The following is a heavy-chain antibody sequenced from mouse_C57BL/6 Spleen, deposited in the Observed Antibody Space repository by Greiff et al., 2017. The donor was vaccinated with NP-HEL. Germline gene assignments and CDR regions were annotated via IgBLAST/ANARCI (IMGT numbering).Heavy chain of an antibody. CDR2: IDPSDSYT. J-gene: IGHJ2*01. Sequence: VQLQQSGAELVKPGASVKLSCKASGYTFTSYWMQWVKQRPGQGLEWIGEIDPSDSYTNYNQKFKGKATLTVDTSSSTAYMQLSSLTSEDSAVYYCARWYYSLDYWGQGTTLTVSS. CDR3: ARWYYSLDY. D-gene: IGHD2-12*01. CDR1: GYTFTSYW. V-gene: IGHV1-50*01.